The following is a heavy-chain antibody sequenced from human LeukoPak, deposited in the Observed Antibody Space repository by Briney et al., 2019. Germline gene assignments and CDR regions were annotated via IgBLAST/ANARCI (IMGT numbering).Heavy chain of an antibody. CDR2: IYPGDSDT. CDR3: ARQSSSGSTNWFDP. J-gene: IGHJ5*02. D-gene: IGHD3-22*01. CDR1: GYSFTSYW. Sequence: PGEPLQISSYGSGYSFTSYWIGWVRQLPGKGLEWMGIIYPGDSDTRYSPSFQGQVTISADKSISTAYLQWSSLKASDTAMYYCARQSSSGSTNWFDPWGQGALVTVSS. V-gene: IGHV5-51*01.